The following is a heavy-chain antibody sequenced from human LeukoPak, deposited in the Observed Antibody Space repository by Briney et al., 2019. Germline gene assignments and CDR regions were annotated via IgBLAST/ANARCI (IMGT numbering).Heavy chain of an antibody. J-gene: IGHJ4*02. Sequence: PSQTLSLTCTVSGGSLSSVDYYWGWIRQSPGKGLEWIGYLSRIGSSYYNPSLKSRMTMSVDTSKNQVSLKLRSVTAADTAVYFCARGREENYDFWSGYYKGVHFDFWGQGTLVTVSS. V-gene: IGHV4-30-4*08. CDR3: ARGREENYDFWSGYYKGVHFDF. CDR2: LSRIGSS. CDR1: GGSLSSVDYY. D-gene: IGHD3-3*01.